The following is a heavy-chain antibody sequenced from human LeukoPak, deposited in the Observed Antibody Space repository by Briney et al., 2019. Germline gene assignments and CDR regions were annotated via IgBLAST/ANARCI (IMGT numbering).Heavy chain of an antibody. CDR1: GFTFSSYA. J-gene: IGHJ4*02. Sequence: GGSPRLSCAASGFTFSSYAMSWVRQAPGKGLEWVSAISGSGGSTYYADSVKGRFTISRDNSKNTLYLQMNSLRAEDTAVYYCAKDIEYRSSHFDYWGQGTLVTVSS. V-gene: IGHV3-23*01. CDR3: AKDIEYRSSHFDY. CDR2: ISGSGGST. D-gene: IGHD6-13*01.